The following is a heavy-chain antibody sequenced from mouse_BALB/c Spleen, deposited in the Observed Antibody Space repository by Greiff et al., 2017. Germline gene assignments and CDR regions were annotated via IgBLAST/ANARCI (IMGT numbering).Heavy chain of an antibody. CDR2: INPYNDGT. CDR1: GYTFTSYV. J-gene: IGHJ4*01. D-gene: IGHD3-2*01. CDR3: APGRLGLPPYAMDY. V-gene: IGHV1-14*01. Sequence: VQLQQSGPELVKPGASVKMSCKASGYTFTSYVMHWVKQKPGQGLEWIGYINPYNDGTKYNEKFKGKATLTSDKSSSTAYMELSSLTSEDSAVYYYAPGRLGLPPYAMDYWGQGTSVTVSS.